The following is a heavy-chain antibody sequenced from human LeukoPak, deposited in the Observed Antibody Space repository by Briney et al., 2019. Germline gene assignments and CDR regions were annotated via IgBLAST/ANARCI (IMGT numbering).Heavy chain of an antibody. D-gene: IGHD6-13*01. CDR3: ARESRAIAATAGPFDM. Sequence: GGSLRLSCAASGFTFSSYAMHWVRQAPGKGLEWVAVISYDGSNKYYADSVKGRFTISRDNSKNTLYLQMNSLRAEDTAVYYCARESRAIAATAGPFDMWGQGTMVTVSS. V-gene: IGHV3-30-3*01. CDR2: ISYDGSNK. J-gene: IGHJ3*02. CDR1: GFTFSSYA.